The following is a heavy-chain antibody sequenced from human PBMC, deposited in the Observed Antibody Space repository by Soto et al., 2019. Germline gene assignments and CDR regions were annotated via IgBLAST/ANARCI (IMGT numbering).Heavy chain of an antibody. D-gene: IGHD4-17*01. Sequence: QVQLVQSGAEVNKPGSSVKFSCMASGCTVSSYAISWVRQAPGQGLEWMGGIIPIFGTANYAQKFQGRVTITADKSTSTAYMQLSSLRAEDTAVYYCARDSGGTTVAYGIDVWGQGTTVTVSS. V-gene: IGHV1-69*06. J-gene: IGHJ6*02. CDR1: GCTVSSYA. CDR3: ARDSGGTTVAYGIDV. CDR2: IIPIFGTA.